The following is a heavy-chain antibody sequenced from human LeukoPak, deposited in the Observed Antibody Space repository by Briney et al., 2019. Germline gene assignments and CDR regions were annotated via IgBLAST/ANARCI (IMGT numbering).Heavy chain of an antibody. CDR1: GDSLSGYY. CDR2: ISHSGST. J-gene: IGHJ4*02. D-gene: IGHD2-15*01. V-gene: IGHV4-59*08. Sequence: PSETLSLTCTVSGDSLSGYYWSWIRQPPGKGLEWIGYISHSGSTKYNPPLKSRVTMSVDTSKNQFSLKVRSLTAADTAVYYCARLGRTADCSGDWCYDYWGQGTLVTVSS. CDR3: ARLGRTADCSGDWCYDY.